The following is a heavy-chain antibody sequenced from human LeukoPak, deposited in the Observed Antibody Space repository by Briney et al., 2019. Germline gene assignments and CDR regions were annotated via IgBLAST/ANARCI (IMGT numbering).Heavy chain of an antibody. CDR3: VTAAHFDY. Sequence: GESLKISSKGSGSRFTSHWIGWVRQMPGKGLEWMAIIYAGDSDTRYSPSFQGQVTISVDKSISTAYLQWSSLKASNTAIYYCVTAAHFDYWGQGTLVTVSS. CDR1: GSRFTSHW. V-gene: IGHV5-51*01. CDR2: IYAGDSDT. J-gene: IGHJ4*02. D-gene: IGHD6-13*01.